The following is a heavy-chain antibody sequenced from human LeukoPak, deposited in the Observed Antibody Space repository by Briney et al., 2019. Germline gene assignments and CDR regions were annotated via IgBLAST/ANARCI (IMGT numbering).Heavy chain of an antibody. Sequence: ASVKVSCKVSGGTFSSYAISWVRQAPGQGLEWMGRIIPILGIANYAQKFQGRVTITADKSTSTAYTELSSLRSEDTAVYYCALRYYDFWSGYLTEYFQHWGQGTLVTVSS. CDR3: ALRYYDFWSGYLTEYFQH. CDR1: GGTFSSYA. CDR2: IIPILGIA. J-gene: IGHJ1*01. V-gene: IGHV1-69*04. D-gene: IGHD3-3*01.